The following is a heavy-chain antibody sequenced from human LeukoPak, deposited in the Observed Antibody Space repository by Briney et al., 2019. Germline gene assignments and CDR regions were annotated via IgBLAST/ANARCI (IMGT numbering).Heavy chain of an antibody. Sequence: PGGSLRLSCAASGFTFSSYAMSWVRQAPGKGPEWVSAISGSGGSTYYADSVKGRFTISRDNSKNTLYLQMNSLRAEDTAVYYCAKDSPRVGATEGGYYFDYWGQGTLVTVSS. V-gene: IGHV3-23*01. D-gene: IGHD1-26*01. CDR2: ISGSGGST. CDR1: GFTFSSYA. J-gene: IGHJ4*02. CDR3: AKDSPRVGATEGGYYFDY.